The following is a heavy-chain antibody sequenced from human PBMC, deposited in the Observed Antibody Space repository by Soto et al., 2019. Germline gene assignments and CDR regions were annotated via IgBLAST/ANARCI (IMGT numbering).Heavy chain of an antibody. J-gene: IGHJ4*02. CDR1: GFTFNRHW. Sequence: EVQLVESGGGLVQPGGSLRLSCAASGFTFNRHWMYWVRQDPGKGLEWVSRINSDANTINYADSVQRRFTIARDNAKSTVYLQMNSLRVEDTAMYFCARDLSNGYNCHWGQGNLVTVSS. CDR2: INSDANTI. V-gene: IGHV3-74*01. CDR3: ARDLSNGYNCH. D-gene: IGHD5-12*01.